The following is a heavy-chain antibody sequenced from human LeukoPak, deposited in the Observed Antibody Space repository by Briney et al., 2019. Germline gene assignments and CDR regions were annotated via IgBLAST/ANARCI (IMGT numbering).Heavy chain of an antibody. D-gene: IGHD4-17*01. CDR3: VYGDYVLFDYYYGMDV. Sequence: ASVKVSCKASGYTFTSYGISWVRQAPGQGLEWMGWISAYNGNTNYAQKLQGRVTMTTDTSTSTAYMELGSLRSDDTAVYYCVYGDYVLFDYYYGMDVWGQGTTVTVSS. V-gene: IGHV1-18*01. J-gene: IGHJ6*02. CDR1: GYTFTSYG. CDR2: ISAYNGNT.